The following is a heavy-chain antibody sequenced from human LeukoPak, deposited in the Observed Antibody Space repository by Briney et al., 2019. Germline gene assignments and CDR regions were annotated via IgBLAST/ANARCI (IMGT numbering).Heavy chain of an antibody. CDR1: GFTFSTYN. D-gene: IGHD3-10*01. V-gene: IGHV3-48*04. CDR3: ARIGSYGSGYYHYYYMDV. CDR2: ISSGGSTI. Sequence: GGSLRLSCAASGFTFSTYNMNWVRQAPGKGLEWVSYISSGGSTIYYADSVKGRFTISRDNAKNSLYLQVNSLRADDTAVYYCARIGSYGSGYYHYYYMDVWGKGTTVTVSS. J-gene: IGHJ6*03.